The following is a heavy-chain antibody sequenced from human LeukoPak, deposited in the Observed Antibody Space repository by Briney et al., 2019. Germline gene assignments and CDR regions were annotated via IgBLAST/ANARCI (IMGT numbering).Heavy chain of an antibody. V-gene: IGHV1-24*01. CDR2: FDPEDGET. D-gene: IGHD3-9*01. CDR3: ATVGGPTRYCDILTGYYETYYYYGMDV. Sequence: ASVKVSCKVSGYTLTELSMHWVRQAPGKGLEWMGGFDPEDGETIYAQKFQGRVTMTEDTSTDTAYMELSSLRSEDTAVYYCATVGGPTRYCDILTGYYETYYYYGMDVWGQGTTVTVSS. J-gene: IGHJ6*02. CDR1: GYTLTELS.